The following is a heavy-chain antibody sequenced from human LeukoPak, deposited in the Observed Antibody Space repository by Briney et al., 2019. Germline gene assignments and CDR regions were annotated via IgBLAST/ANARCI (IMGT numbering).Heavy chain of an antibody. Sequence: SETLSLTCTVSGGSISSYYWSWIRQPPGKGLEWIGYIYYSGSTNYNPSLKSRVTISVDTSKNQFSLKLSSVTAADTAVYYCARVAYYDGLSYFDYWGQGTLVTVSS. J-gene: IGHJ4*02. V-gene: IGHV4-59*01. CDR3: ARVAYYDGLSYFDY. CDR1: GGSISSYY. CDR2: IYYSGST. D-gene: IGHD3-22*01.